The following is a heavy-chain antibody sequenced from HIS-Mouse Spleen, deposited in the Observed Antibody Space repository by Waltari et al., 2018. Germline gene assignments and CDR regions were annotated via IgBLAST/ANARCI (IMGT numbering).Heavy chain of an antibody. V-gene: IGHV4-39*07. CDR2: SYYSGST. J-gene: IGHJ2*01. CDR3: AREIPYSSSWYDWYFDL. Sequence: QLQLQESGPGLVKPSETLSLTCTVSGGSISSSSYYWGWIRQPPGKGLEWIESSYYSGSTYYNPSLKGRVTISVDTSKNQFSLKLSSGPAADTAVYYCAREIPYSSSWYDWYFDLWGRGTLVTVSS. CDR1: GGSISSSSYY. D-gene: IGHD6-13*01.